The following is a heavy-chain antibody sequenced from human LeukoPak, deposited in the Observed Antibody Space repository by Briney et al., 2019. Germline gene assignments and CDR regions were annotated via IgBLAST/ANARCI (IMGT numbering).Heavy chain of an antibody. J-gene: IGHJ1*01. CDR3: YGANADH. D-gene: IGHD4-23*01. CDR2: INTDGSST. V-gene: IGHV3-74*01. Sequence: GGSLRLSCAASGFTFSSYWMHWVRQAPGKGLVWVSGINTDGSSTSYADSVKGRFTISRDNAKNTLYLQMNSPRAEDTALYYCYGANADHWGQGTLVTVSS. CDR1: GFTFSSYW.